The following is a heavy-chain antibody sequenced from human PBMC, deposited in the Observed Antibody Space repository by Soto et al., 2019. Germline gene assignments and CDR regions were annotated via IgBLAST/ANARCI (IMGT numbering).Heavy chain of an antibody. J-gene: IGHJ3*02. V-gene: IGHV1-24*01. CDR2: FDPEDGET. CDR1: GYTLTELS. Sequence: ASVKVSCKVSGYTLTELSMHWVRQAPGKGLEWMGGFDPEDGETIYAQKFQGRVTMTEDTSTDTAYMELSSLRSEDSAVYYCATASSSWYFAFDIWGQGTMVTVSS. D-gene: IGHD6-13*01. CDR3: ATASSSWYFAFDI.